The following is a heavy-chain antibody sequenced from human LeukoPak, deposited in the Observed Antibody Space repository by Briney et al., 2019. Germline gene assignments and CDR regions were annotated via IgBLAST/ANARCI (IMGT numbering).Heavy chain of an antibody. Sequence: ASVKVSCKASGYTFTIYYMHWVRQAPGQGLEWMGVINPSGGSTSYAQKFQGRVTMTRDTSTSTVYMELNSLRSEDTAVYYCARGAPSAVAGYDAFDIWGQGTMVTVSS. CDR3: ARGAPSAVAGYDAFDI. V-gene: IGHV1-46*01. CDR1: GYTFTIYY. J-gene: IGHJ3*02. D-gene: IGHD6-19*01. CDR2: INPSGGST.